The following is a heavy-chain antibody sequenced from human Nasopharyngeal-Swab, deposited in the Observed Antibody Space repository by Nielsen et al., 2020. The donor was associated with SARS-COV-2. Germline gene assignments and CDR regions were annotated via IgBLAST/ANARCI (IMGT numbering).Heavy chain of an antibody. CDR3: SRDYAYYMNV. J-gene: IGHJ6*03. V-gene: IGHV3-7*04. Sequence: GESLKISCAASGFTFSNYWMTWVRLAPGKGMEWVANIKEDGSSKYYVDSVKGRFTISRDNAQNSLYLQMTSLRVEDTAVYFCSRDYAYYMNVWGRGTTVTVSS. CDR1: GFTFSNYW. CDR2: IKEDGSSK. D-gene: IGHD4-17*01.